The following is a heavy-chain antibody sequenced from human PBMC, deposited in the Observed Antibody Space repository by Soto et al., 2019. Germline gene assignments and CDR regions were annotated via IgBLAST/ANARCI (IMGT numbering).Heavy chain of an antibody. D-gene: IGHD3-3*01. V-gene: IGHV4-39*01. Sequence: SETLSLTCTVSGGSISSSSYYWGWIRQPPGKGLEWIGSIYYSGSTYYNTSLKSRVTISVDTSKNQFSLKLSSVTAADTAVYYCARRKVLLEWLPHNWFDPWGQGTLVTVSS. CDR1: GGSISSSSYY. J-gene: IGHJ5*02. CDR2: IYYSGST. CDR3: ARRKVLLEWLPHNWFDP.